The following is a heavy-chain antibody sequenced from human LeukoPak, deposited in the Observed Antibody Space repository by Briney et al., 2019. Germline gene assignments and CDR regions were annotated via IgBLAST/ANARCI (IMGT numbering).Heavy chain of an antibody. CDR3: AREYSSSWYPYFDY. V-gene: IGHV3-48*03. CDR2: ISSSGSTI. D-gene: IGHD6-13*01. J-gene: IGHJ4*02. CDR1: GFTFSSYA. Sequence: GGSLRLSCSASGFTFSSYAMHWVRQAPGKGLEWVSYISSSGSTIYYADSVKGRFTISRDNAKNSLYLQMNSLRAEDTAVYYCAREYSSSWYPYFDYWGQGTLVTVSS.